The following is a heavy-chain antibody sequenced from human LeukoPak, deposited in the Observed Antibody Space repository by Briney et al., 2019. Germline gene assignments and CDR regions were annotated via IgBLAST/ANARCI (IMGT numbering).Heavy chain of an antibody. CDR1: GFTFSTYG. CDR3: AKDDTGKLKFDS. D-gene: IGHD1-14*01. J-gene: IGHJ4*02. CDR2: ISGSGGST. V-gene: IGHV3-23*01. Sequence: GGSLRRSCAASGFTFSTYGLNWVRQAPGKGLEWVSGISGSGGSTYYADFVQGRFTISRDNCKNTLYLRMNSLRAEDTAVYYCAKDDTGKLKFDSWGQGTLVTVSS.